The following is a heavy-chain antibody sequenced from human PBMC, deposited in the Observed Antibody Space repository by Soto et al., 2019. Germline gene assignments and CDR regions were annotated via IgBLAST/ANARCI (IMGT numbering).Heavy chain of an antibody. J-gene: IGHJ6*02. Sequence: SVKVSCKASGGTFSSYAISWVRQAPGQGLEWMGGIIPIFGTANYAQKFQGRVTITADESTSTAYMELSSLRSEDTAVYYCARDSNFRLVGRYYYYGMDVWGQGTTVTVSS. D-gene: IGHD2-8*01. V-gene: IGHV1-69*13. CDR1: GGTFSSYA. CDR2: IIPIFGTA. CDR3: ARDSNFRLVGRYYYYGMDV.